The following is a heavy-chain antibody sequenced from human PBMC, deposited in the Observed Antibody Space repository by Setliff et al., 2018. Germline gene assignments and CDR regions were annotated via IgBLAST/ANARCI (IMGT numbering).Heavy chain of an antibody. V-gene: IGHV3-48*04. J-gene: IGHJ6*02. CDR3: ARGRERDYNFWSGYYTYYYYGMDV. CDR1: GFTFSSYW. D-gene: IGHD3-3*01. CDR2: ISRGGNTI. Sequence: GGSLRLSCAASGFTFSSYWMSWVRQAPGKGLEWVSYISRGGNTIYYADSVKGRFTISRDNAKNSLYLQMNSLRAEDTAVYYCARGRERDYNFWSGYYTYYYYGMDVWGQGTTVTVSS.